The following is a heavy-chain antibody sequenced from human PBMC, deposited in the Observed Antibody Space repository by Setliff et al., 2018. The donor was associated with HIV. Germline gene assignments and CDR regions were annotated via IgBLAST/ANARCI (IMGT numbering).Heavy chain of an antibody. V-gene: IGHV4-38-2*02. CDR3: ARDSCSSTTCTNWFHP. Sequence: SETLSLTCIVSGYSISSGYYWGWIRQPPGKGLEWIGTIYHSGSTYYNPSLKSRVTISVDTSKNQFSLNLSSVTAADTAVYYCARDSCSSTTCTNWFHPWGQGTLVTVSS. CDR1: GYSISSGYY. J-gene: IGHJ5*02. D-gene: IGHD2-2*01. CDR2: IYHSGST.